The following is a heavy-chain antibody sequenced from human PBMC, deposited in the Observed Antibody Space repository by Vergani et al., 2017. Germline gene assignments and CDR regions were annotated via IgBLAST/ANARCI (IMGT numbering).Heavy chain of an antibody. CDR1: GYTFTNSD. CDR3: ARDTIGRCRTSTCPYYFDF. V-gene: IGHV1-18*01. J-gene: IGHJ4*02. CDR2: ISTYNGNT. D-gene: IGHD1-1*01. Sequence: QVQLVQSGTEVKKPGASVKVSCKASGYTFTNSDFSWVRQAPGQGLEWMGWISTYNGNTKYAQKFQGRVTVTTDTSTSTAYMELRSLRSDDTAMYFWARDTIGRCRTSTCPYYFDFWGQGTLVTVSS.